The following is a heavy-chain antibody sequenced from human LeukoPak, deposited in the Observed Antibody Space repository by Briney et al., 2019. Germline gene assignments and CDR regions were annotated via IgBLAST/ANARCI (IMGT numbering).Heavy chain of an antibody. CDR3: AREVEEYCSGGSCYGAHY. J-gene: IGHJ4*02. D-gene: IGHD2-15*01. Sequence: GSSVKVSCKAAGGTFSSYAISWVRQARGQGLEWMGGIIPIFGIANYAQKFQGRVTITADESTSTAYMELSILRSEDTAVYYCAREVEEYCSGGSCYGAHYWGQGTLVTVSS. CDR2: IIPIFGIA. V-gene: IGHV1-69*01. CDR1: GGTFSSYA.